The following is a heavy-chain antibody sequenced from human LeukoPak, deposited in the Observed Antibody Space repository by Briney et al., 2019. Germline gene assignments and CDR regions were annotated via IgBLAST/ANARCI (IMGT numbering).Heavy chain of an antibody. CDR3: ARDHVNYSGGSCWDY. Sequence: ASVKVSCKASGYTFTGYYMHWVRQAPGQGLEWMGWINPNSGGTNYAQKFQGRVTMTRDTSISTAYMELSRLRSDDTAVYYCARDHVNYSGGSCWDYWGQGTLVTVSS. CDR2: INPNSGGT. CDR1: GYTFTGYY. D-gene: IGHD2-15*01. V-gene: IGHV1-2*02. J-gene: IGHJ4*02.